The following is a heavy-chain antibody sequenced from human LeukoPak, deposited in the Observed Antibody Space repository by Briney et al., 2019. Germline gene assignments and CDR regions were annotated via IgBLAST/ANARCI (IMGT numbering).Heavy chain of an antibody. V-gene: IGHV4-4*07. J-gene: IGHJ5*02. CDR2: IYTSGST. CDR3: ARTTIFGVVTGWFDP. Sequence: PSETLSLTCTVSGGSISSYYWSWIRQPAGKGLEWIGRIYTSGSTNYNPSLKSRVTMSVDTSKNQFSLKLSSVTAADTAVYYCARTTIFGVVTGWFDPWGQGTLVTVSS. CDR1: GGSISSYY. D-gene: IGHD3-3*01.